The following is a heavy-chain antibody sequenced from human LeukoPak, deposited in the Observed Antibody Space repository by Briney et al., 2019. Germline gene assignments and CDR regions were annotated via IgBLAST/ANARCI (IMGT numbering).Heavy chain of an antibody. V-gene: IGHV3-23*01. CDR3: AKDFWSDYYSGYFDY. CDR2: ISGRGGST. CDR1: GFTFSDYY. J-gene: IGHJ4*02. Sequence: PGGSLRLSCAASGFTFSDYYMSWVRQAPGKGLEWVSSISGRGGSTYYADSVKGRFTISRDNSKNALYLQMNSLRAEDTAVYYCAKDFWSDYYSGYFDYWGQGTLVTVSS. D-gene: IGHD3-3*01.